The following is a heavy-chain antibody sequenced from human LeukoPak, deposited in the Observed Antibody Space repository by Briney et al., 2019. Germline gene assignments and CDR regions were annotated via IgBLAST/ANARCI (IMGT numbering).Heavy chain of an antibody. CDR3: ARGPPAKPGTGYYYGMDV. J-gene: IGHJ6*02. CDR1: GGSINNNKW. CDR2: INHSGST. D-gene: IGHD2-2*01. V-gene: IGHV4-4*02. Sequence: SETLSLTCVVSGGSINNNKWWSWVRQPPGKGLEWIGEINHSGSTNYNPSLKSRVTISVDMSKNQFSLKLSSVTAADTAVYYCARGPPAKPGTGYYYGMDVWGQGTTVTVSS.